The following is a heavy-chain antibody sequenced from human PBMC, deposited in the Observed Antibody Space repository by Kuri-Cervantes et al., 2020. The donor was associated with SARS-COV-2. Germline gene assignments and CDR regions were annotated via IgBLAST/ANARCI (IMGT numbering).Heavy chain of an antibody. D-gene: IGHD1-1*01. CDR2: INPDGSYT. CDR1: GFTFSGHW. Sequence: ETLSLTCAASGFTFSGHWIHWVRQAPGKGLVWVSRINPDGSYTNNADSVKGRFTLSRDNAKNMLFLQMNSLRAEDTAVYYRVRDGDHWNFDYWGQGTLVTVSS. J-gene: IGHJ4*02. V-gene: IGHV3-74*01. CDR3: VRDGDHWNFDY.